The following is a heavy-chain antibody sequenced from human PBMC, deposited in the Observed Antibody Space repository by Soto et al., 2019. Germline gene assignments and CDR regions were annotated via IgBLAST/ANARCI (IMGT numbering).Heavy chain of an antibody. CDR3: ARVIYFDRSAYGL. D-gene: IGHD3-22*01. Sequence: GGSLRLSCAASGFSFSGYNMNWVRQAPGKGLEWVSSISGDSNYIYYADSVQGRFTISRDNAKNSVYLQMNSLRAEDTAVYYCARVIYFDRSAYGLWGQGTMVTVSS. V-gene: IGHV3-21*01. J-gene: IGHJ3*01. CDR2: ISGDSNYI. CDR1: GFSFSGYN.